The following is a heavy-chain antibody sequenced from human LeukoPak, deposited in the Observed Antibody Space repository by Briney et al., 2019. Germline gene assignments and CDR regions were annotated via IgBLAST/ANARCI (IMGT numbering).Heavy chain of an antibody. CDR1: GFTFSSYA. D-gene: IGHD2-2*01. J-gene: IGHJ3*02. V-gene: IGHV4-38-2*01. Sequence: PGGSLRLSCAASGFTFSSYAMSWVRQAPGKGLEWIGSIYYSGSTYYNPSLKSRVTISVDTSKNQFSLKLSSVTAADTAVYYCARRRYCSSTSCYRGLFDIWGQGTMVTVSS. CDR2: IYYSGST. CDR3: ARRRYCSSTSCYRGLFDI.